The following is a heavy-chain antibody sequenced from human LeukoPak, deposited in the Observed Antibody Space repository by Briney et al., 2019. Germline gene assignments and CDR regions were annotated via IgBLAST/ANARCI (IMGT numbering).Heavy chain of an antibody. CDR2: IYPGDSET. D-gene: IGHD3-10*01. J-gene: IGHJ4*02. Sequence: GESLMISCKGSGYRFTDYWIGWVRQTPEKGLEWMGIIYPGDSETRYSPSFQGQVTISADKSITTAYLQWSSLKASDTAVYYCATFGGKGGPSDYFDYWGQGALVTVSS. V-gene: IGHV5-51*01. CDR1: GYRFTDYW. CDR3: ATFGGKGGPSDYFDY.